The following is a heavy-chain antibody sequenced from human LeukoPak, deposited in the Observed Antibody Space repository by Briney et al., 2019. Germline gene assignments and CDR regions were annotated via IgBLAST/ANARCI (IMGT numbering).Heavy chain of an antibody. J-gene: IGHJ6*03. D-gene: IGHD6-13*01. Sequence: ASVKVSCKAYEYTFTGFYIHWVRQAPRQGPEWMGWINPKTGGTNSAQKFQGRVTMTRDTSITTAYMDLSRLKSDDTAVYYCARDLMTIAAAGTPYYYMDVWGKGTTVTISS. V-gene: IGHV1-2*02. CDR3: ARDLMTIAAAGTPYYYMDV. CDR1: EYTFTGFY. CDR2: INPKTGGT.